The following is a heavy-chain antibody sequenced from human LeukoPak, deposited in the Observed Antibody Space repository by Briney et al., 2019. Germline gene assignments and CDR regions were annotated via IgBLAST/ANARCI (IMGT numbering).Heavy chain of an antibody. D-gene: IGHD1-26*01. Sequence: GGSLRLSCAASGFPFSSYAMYWVRQATGKGLVWVSRVHGDGNNIGYADSVKGRFTISRDNAKNTLYLQMNSLRPEDTAVYYCARARVGAPTDYWGQGTLVIVSS. V-gene: IGHV3-74*01. CDR3: ARARVGAPTDY. CDR1: GFPFSSYA. J-gene: IGHJ4*02. CDR2: VHGDGNNI.